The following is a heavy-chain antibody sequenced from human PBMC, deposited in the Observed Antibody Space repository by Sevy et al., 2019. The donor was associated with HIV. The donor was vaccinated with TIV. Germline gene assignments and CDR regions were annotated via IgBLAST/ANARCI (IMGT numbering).Heavy chain of an antibody. D-gene: IGHD1-26*01. CDR3: AGENAWGRGYS. Sequence: SETLSLTRTVSGGSITSLYWNWIRQPPGKGLEWIANIYYNGHINYNPSLKSRVTFSLDTSKNQFSQRLSSVTAADTAMYYCAGENAWGRGYSWGQGTLVTVSS. J-gene: IGHJ4*02. CDR1: GGSITSLY. CDR2: IYYNGHI. V-gene: IGHV4-59*08.